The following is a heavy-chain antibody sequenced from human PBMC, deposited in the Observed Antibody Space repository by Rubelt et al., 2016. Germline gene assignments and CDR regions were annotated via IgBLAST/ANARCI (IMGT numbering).Heavy chain of an antibody. CDR1: GGSFSGYY. CDR2: INHSGST. V-gene: IGHV4-34*01. CDR3: ARHSHNCSSTSCGLNWFDP. D-gene: IGHD2-2*01. J-gene: IGHJ5*02. Sequence: QVQLQQWGAGLLKPSETLSLTCAVYGGSFSGYYWSWIRQPPGKGREWIGEINHSGSTNYNPSLKSRVTISVDTSKNPLSLKLGSVTAADTAVYYCARHSHNCSSTSCGLNWFDPWGQGTLVTVSS.